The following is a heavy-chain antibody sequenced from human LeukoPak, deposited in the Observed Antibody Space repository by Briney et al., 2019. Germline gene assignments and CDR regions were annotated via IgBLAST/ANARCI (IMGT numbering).Heavy chain of an antibody. Sequence: PGGSLRLSCAASGFTFSSYSMNWVRQAPGKGLEWVSSISSSSSYIYYADSVKGRFTISRDNAKNSLYLQMNSLRAEDTAVYYCARGVYYYDSSGYPQPNWFDPWGQGTLVTVSS. CDR1: GFTFSSYS. V-gene: IGHV3-21*01. J-gene: IGHJ5*02. D-gene: IGHD3-22*01. CDR2: ISSSSSYI. CDR3: ARGVYYYDSSGYPQPNWFDP.